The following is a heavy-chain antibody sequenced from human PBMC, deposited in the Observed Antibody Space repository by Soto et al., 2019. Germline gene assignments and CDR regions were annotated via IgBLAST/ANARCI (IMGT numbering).Heavy chain of an antibody. CDR2: IIPIFGTA. D-gene: IGHD6-13*01. J-gene: IGHJ6*02. CDR1: GGTFSSYA. CDR3: AREAAAAGITPYYYYYGMDV. V-gene: IGHV1-69*06. Sequence: QVQLVQSGAEVKKPGSSVKVSCKASGGTFSSYAISWVRQAPGQGLEWMGGIIPIFGTANYAQKFQGRVTITADKSTSTAYMELSSLRSEDTAVYYCAREAAAAGITPYYYYYGMDVWGQGTTVTVSS.